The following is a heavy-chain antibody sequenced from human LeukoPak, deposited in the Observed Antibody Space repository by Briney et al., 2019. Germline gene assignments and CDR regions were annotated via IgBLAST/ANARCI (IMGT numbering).Heavy chain of an antibody. CDR1: GFTFSNYD. J-gene: IGHJ4*02. CDR3: AKENDFVY. Sequence: GRSLRLSCAASGFTFSNYDMHWVRQAPGKGLEWVAVISYDGTNKYYADSVKGRFTISRDNSKSALYLQMNSLRAEDTAVYYCAKENDFVYWGQGTLVTVSS. D-gene: IGHD3-3*01. V-gene: IGHV3-30*18. CDR2: ISYDGTNK.